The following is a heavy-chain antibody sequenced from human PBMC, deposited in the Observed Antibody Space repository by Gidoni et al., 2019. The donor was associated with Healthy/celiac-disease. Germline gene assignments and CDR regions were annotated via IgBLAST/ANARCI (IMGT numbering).Heavy chain of an antibody. Sequence: QGQMVESGGGVVQPGRALRRSWAASGLTSSSYAMHWVRQAPGKGREWVAVISYDGRNKYSADSVKDRFTISRYNSKNTLYLQMHSLRAEDTAVYYCARESPRTRALGQQLVYGLFDYWGQGTLVTVSS. CDR1: GLTSSSYA. D-gene: IGHD6-13*01. CDR2: ISYDGRNK. CDR3: ARESPRTRALGQQLVYGLFDY. V-gene: IGHV3-30-3*01. J-gene: IGHJ4*02.